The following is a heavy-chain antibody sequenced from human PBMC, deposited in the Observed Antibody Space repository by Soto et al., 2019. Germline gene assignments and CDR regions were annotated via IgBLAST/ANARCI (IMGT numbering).Heavy chain of an antibody. D-gene: IGHD1-26*01. V-gene: IGHV5-51*01. CDR3: ARLTNGWDFDY. CDR2: IYPGDPDT. J-gene: IGHJ4*02. CDR1: GYNFISYW. Sequence: GESLKISCKGSGYNFISYWIGWVRQMPGKGLEWMGIIYPGDPDTRYSPSFQGQVTISADKSINTAYLQWSSLKASDTAMYYCARLTNGWDFDYWGQGALVTVSS.